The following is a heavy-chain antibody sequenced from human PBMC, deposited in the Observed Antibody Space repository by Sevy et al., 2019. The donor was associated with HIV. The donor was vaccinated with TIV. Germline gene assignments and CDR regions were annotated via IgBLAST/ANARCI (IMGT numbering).Heavy chain of an antibody. V-gene: IGHV3-23*01. Sequence: GGSLRLSCAASGFTFGSYALSWVRQAPGKGLEGVSTISGGGGSTYYADSVKGRLSISRDNSKNTMYLEMNSLRAEDTAVYYCAKEYTSGYSWGQGTLVTVSS. J-gene: IGHJ4*02. CDR3: AKEYTSGYS. CDR2: ISGGGGST. CDR1: GFTFGSYA. D-gene: IGHD3-22*01.